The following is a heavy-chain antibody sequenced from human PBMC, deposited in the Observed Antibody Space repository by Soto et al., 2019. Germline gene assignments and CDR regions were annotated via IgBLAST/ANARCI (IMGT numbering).Heavy chain of an antibody. D-gene: IGHD5-12*01. CDR2: INPSGGST. J-gene: IGHJ4*02. V-gene: IGHV1-46*01. Sequence: QVQLVQSGAEVKKPGASVKVSCKASGYTFSSYYIHWVRQAPGQGPEWMGIINPSGGSTSDAQKFQGRVTMTTDTPTSTAYMDLSSLTSEATAVYYCARDVGPRTRVVATRNYFDYWGQGTLVTVSS. CDR3: ARDVGPRTRVVATRNYFDY. CDR1: GYTFSSYY.